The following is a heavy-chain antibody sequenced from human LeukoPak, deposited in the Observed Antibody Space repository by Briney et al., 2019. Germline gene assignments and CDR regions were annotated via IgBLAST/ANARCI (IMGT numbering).Heavy chain of an antibody. CDR1: GGSISSSSYY. CDR3: AREREGPYGYLDY. CDR2: IYYSGST. D-gene: IGHD4-17*01. V-gene: IGHV4-39*02. J-gene: IGHJ4*02. Sequence: PSETLSLTCTVSGGSISSSSYYWGWIRQPPGKGLEWIGSIYYSGSTYYNPSLKSRVTIYVDTSKNQFSLKLSSVTAADTAVYYCAREREGPYGYLDYWGQGILVTVSS.